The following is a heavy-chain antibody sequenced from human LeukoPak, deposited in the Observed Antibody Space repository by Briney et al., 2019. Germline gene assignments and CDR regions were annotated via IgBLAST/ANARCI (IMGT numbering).Heavy chain of an antibody. J-gene: IGHJ5*02. Sequence: SETLSLTCTVFGGSISSYYWSWIRQPPGKRLEWIGYIYYSGSTNYNPSLKSRVTISIDRSKNQFSLKLSSVTAADTAVYYCARARDTTSGSNWFDPWGQGTLVTVSS. CDR2: IYYSGST. D-gene: IGHD1-26*01. CDR1: GGSISSYY. CDR3: ARARDTTSGSNWFDP. V-gene: IGHV4-59*12.